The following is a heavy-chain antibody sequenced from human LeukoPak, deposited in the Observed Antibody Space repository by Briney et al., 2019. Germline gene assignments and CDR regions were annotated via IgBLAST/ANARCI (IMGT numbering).Heavy chain of an antibody. CDR2: ISSSSSTI. CDR1: GFTFSTYN. D-gene: IGHD3-10*01. Sequence: PGGSLRLSCAASGFTFSTYNMNWVRQAPGKGLEWVSYISSSSSTIYYADSVKGRFTISRDNAKNSLYLQMNSLRAEDTAVYYCARVTMVRGTYHHDYWGQGTLVTVSS. J-gene: IGHJ4*02. V-gene: IGHV3-48*01. CDR3: ARVTMVRGTYHHDY.